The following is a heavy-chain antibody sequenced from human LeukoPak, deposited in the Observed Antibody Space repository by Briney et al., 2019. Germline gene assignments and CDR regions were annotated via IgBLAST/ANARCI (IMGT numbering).Heavy chain of an antibody. V-gene: IGHV3-23*01. CDR2: ISGSGGST. CDR3: ARDSAPTTYYDILTGYYGKGPYYYYMDV. Sequence: GGSLRLSCAASGFPLRSYGMSWVRQAPGKGLEWVSGISGSGGSTYYADSVKGRFTISRDNSKNTLYLQMNSLRAEDTAVYYCARDSAPTTYYDILTGYYGKGPYYYYMDVWGKGTTVTVSS. J-gene: IGHJ6*03. CDR1: GFPLRSYG. D-gene: IGHD3-9*01.